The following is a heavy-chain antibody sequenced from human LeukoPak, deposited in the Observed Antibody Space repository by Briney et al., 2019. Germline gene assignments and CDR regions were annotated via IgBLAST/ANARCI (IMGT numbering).Heavy chain of an antibody. J-gene: IGHJ4*02. CDR1: GGSISSYY. CDR2: IYYSGST. Sequence: PSETLSLTCTVSGGSISSYYWSWIRQPPGKGLEWVGYIYYSGSTNYNPSLKSRVTISVDTSKNQFSLKLSSVTAADTAVYYCASGAPPYYDFWSGHLDYWGQGTLVTVSS. CDR3: ASGAPPYYDFWSGHLDY. D-gene: IGHD3-3*01. V-gene: IGHV4-59*01.